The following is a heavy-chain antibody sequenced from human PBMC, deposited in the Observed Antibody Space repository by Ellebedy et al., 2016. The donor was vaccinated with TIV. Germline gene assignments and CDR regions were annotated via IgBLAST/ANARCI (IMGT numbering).Heavy chain of an antibody. V-gene: IGHV3-23*01. J-gene: IGHJ4*02. CDR2: ISGSGGST. D-gene: IGHD1-1*01. CDR3: AKQRSPLNYYFDY. CDR1: GFTFSSYA. Sequence: GESLKISCAASGFTFSSYAMSWVRQAPGKGLEWVSAISGSGGSTYYADSVKGRFTISRDNSKNTLYLQMNSLRAEDTAVYYCAKQRSPLNYYFDYWGQGTLVTVSS.